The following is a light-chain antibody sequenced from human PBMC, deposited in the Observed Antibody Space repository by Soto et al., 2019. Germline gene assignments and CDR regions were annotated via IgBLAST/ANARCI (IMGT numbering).Light chain of an antibody. V-gene: IGKV1-5*03. Sequence: DIQMTQSPSTLSASVGDRVTITCRASQSISSWLAWYQQKPGKAPKLLIYKASSLESGVPSRFSGSGSGTEFTLTISSLQPDDYATYYCQQYNSWWTFGQGTKLEIQ. CDR1: QSISSW. J-gene: IGKJ2*02. CDR2: KAS. CDR3: QQYNSWWT.